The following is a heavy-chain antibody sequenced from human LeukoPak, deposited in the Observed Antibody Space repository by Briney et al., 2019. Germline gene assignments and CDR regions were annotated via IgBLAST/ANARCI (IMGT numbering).Heavy chain of an antibody. V-gene: IGHV4-34*01. CDR2: INHSGST. Sequence: PGGSLRLSCTVSGFTVSSNSMSWVRQAPGKGLEWIGEINHSGSTNYNPSLKSRVTISVDTSKNQFSLKLSSVTAADTAVYYCARARRHTAKVDYWGQGTLVTVSS. D-gene: IGHD5-18*01. CDR3: ARARRHTAKVDY. CDR1: GFTVSSNS. J-gene: IGHJ4*02.